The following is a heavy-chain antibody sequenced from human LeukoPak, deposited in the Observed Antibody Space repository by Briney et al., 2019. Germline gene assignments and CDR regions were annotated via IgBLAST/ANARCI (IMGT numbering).Heavy chain of an antibody. D-gene: IGHD3-22*01. Sequence: SETLSLTCAVYGGSFSGYYWSWIRQPPGKGLEWIGEINHSGSTNYNPSLKSRVTISVDTSKNQFSLKLSSVTAADTAVYYCARVGKYHYDSSAPYYYGMDVWGQGTTVTVSS. V-gene: IGHV4-34*01. CDR2: INHSGST. CDR1: GGSFSGYY. J-gene: IGHJ6*02. CDR3: ARVGKYHYDSSAPYYYGMDV.